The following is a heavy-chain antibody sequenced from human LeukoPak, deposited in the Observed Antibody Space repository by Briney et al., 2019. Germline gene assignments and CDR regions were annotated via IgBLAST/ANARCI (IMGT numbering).Heavy chain of an antibody. V-gene: IGHV3-15*01. CDR1: GFTFNNAW. J-gene: IGHJ4*02. CDR2: IKKKTEGETT. D-gene: IGHD3-9*01. Sequence: GGSLRLSCAASGFTFNNAWMTWVRQTPGKGLEWVGRIKKKTEGETTDYAAAVKGRFNISRDDSTNTVYLQMNSLKSEDTAVYYCATAVAMTGFDFWGQGTLVTVSS. CDR3: ATAVAMTGFDF.